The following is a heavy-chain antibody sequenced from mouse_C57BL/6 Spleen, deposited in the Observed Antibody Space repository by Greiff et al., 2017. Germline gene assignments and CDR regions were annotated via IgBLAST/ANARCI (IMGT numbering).Heavy chain of an antibody. CDR1: GFNIKDDY. CDR2: IDPGNGDT. J-gene: IGHJ4*01. V-gene: IGHV14-4*01. CDR3: TTDYGSSLYAMDY. D-gene: IGHD1-1*01. Sequence: VQLQQSGAELVRPGASVKLSCTASGFNIKDDYMHWVKQRPEQGLEWIGWIDPGNGDTEYASKFQGKATITADTSSNTAYLQLSSLTSEDTAVYYCTTDYGSSLYAMDYWGQGTSVTVYS.